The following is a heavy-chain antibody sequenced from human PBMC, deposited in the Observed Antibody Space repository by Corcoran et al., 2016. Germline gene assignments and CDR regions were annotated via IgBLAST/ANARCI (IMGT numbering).Heavy chain of an antibody. J-gene: IGHJ6*02. CDR3: ARPNYYYYGMDF. CDR1: GGSFSGYY. Sequence: QVQLQQWGAGLLKPSETLSLTCAVYGGSFSGYYWSWIRQPPGKGLEWIGEINHSGSTNYNPSLKSRVTISVDTSKNQFSLKLSSVTAADTAVYYCARPNYYYYGMDFWGQGTTVTVSS. V-gene: IGHV4-34*01. CDR2: INHSGST.